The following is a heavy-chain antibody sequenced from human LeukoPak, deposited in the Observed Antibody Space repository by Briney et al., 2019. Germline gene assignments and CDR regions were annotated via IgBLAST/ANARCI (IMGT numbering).Heavy chain of an antibody. Sequence: SETLSLTCSVSGVSISSGSNYWGWIRQPPGKTLEWIESIYSSGSTYYNPSLKSRVTISVDTSKNQFSLKLSSVTAADTAVYYCASIYYWYFDLWGRGTLVTVSS. CDR1: GVSISSGSNY. CDR3: ASIYYWYFDL. J-gene: IGHJ2*01. CDR2: IYSSGST. V-gene: IGHV4-39*07.